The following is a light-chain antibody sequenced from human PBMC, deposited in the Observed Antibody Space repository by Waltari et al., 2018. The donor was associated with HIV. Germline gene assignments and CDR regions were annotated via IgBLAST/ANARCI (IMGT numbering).Light chain of an antibody. CDR1: SNDIGRYEY. J-gene: IGLJ2*01. CDR3: GAYTGSGNLGL. Sequence: QSALTQPASASGSPGQSITISCTGTSNDIGRYEYVSWYQQHPGKAPKLIIYNVNRRPTGVSARFAGSKSGNTASLTISGLQPEDEADYSCGAYTGSGNLGLFGGGTKLTVL. CDR2: NVN. V-gene: IGLV2-14*03.